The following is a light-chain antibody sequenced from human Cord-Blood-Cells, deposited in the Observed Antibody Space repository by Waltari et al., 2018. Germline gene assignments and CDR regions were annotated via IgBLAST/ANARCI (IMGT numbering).Light chain of an antibody. V-gene: IGLV2-11*01. CDR2: DVS. Sequence: QSALTQPRPVSGYPGQSVTIPCTGTSSDVGGYNYASWSQQHPGKAPKLMIYDVSKRPSGVPDRFSGSKSGNTASLTISGLQAEDEADYYCCSYAGSYTYVFGTGTKVTVL. CDR3: CSYAGSYTYV. J-gene: IGLJ1*01. CDR1: SSDVGGYNY.